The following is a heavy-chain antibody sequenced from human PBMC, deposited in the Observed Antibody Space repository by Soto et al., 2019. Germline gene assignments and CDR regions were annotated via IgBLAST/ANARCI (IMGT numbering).Heavy chain of an antibody. CDR1: GGTFSSYA. V-gene: IGHV1-69*13. CDR2: IIPIFGTA. J-gene: IGHJ6*02. Sequence: VASVKVSCKASGGTFSSYAISWVRQAPGQGLEWMGGIIPIFGTANYAQKFQGRVTITADESTSTAYMELSSLRSEDTAVYYCARALPHYYYYYYGMDVWGQGTTVTVSS. CDR3: ARALPHYYYYYYGMDV.